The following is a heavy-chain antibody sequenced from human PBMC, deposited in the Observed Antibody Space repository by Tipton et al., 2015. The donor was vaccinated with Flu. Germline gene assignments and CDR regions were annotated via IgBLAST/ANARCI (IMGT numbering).Heavy chain of an antibody. D-gene: IGHD3-9*01. CDR1: GFTFSNSA. CDR2: ISNDGSKN. J-gene: IGHJ6*02. V-gene: IGHV3-30*03. Sequence: QVQLVQSGAGVVPPGRSLKISCAASGFTFSNSAMHWVRQAPGKGLEWVAVISNDGSKNYYADSVKGRFTISRDNSNNTVYLQMNSLRPDDTAVYYCARDYLLRFFDWAPFYGIDVWGQGTTVTVSS. CDR3: ARDYLLRFFDWAPFYGIDV.